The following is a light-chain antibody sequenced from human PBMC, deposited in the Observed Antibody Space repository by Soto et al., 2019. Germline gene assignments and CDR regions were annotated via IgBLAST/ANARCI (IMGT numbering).Light chain of an antibody. CDR2: GVS. J-gene: IGKJ2*01. CDR3: EQYNNWPYT. V-gene: IGKV3-15*01. CDR1: QRVSRN. Sequence: EIVMTQSPATLSVSPGERATLSCRASQRVSRNIAWYRQKPGQAPTLLLYGVSTRATAIPARFSGSGSGTEFTLTISSLQSEDVAVYYCEQYNNWPYTFGQGTKLEIK.